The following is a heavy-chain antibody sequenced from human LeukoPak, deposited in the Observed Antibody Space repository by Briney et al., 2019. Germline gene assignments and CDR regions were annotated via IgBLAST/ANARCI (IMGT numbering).Heavy chain of an antibody. CDR1: AITFSTYA. Sequence: GGSLRLSCAASAITFSTYAMSWVRQAPGKGLECVSVISGGAGSTYYADSVKGRFTISRDNSKNTLYLQMNSLRAEDTAVYYCARDAQWLGDYYYYGMDVWGQGTTVTVSS. J-gene: IGHJ6*02. CDR3: ARDAQWLGDYYYYGMDV. CDR2: ISGGAGST. V-gene: IGHV3-23*01. D-gene: IGHD6-19*01.